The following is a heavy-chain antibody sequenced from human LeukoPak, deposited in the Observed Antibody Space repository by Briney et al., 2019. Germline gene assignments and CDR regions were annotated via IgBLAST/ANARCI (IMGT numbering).Heavy chain of an antibody. Sequence: PSETLSLTCTVSGGSISSTFWSWIRPPPGKGLERIGLISKSASAKYNPSLESRVTISMDTSKNQFSLRLSSVTAADTAVYYCARSHSSGWSKFDPWGQGTLVTISS. CDR2: ISKSASA. D-gene: IGHD6-19*01. CDR3: ARSHSSGWSKFDP. V-gene: IGHV4-59*01. CDR1: GGSISSTF. J-gene: IGHJ5*02.